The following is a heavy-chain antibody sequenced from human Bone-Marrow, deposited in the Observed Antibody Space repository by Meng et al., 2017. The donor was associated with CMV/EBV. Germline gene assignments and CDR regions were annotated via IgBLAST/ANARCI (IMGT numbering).Heavy chain of an antibody. CDR2: INSDGSST. V-gene: IGHV3-74*01. J-gene: IGHJ4*02. Sequence: GGSLRPSCAASGFTFSTYWMHWVRQAPGKGLVWVSRINSDGSSTSYADSVKGRFTISRDNAKNTLYLQMNSLRAEDTAVYYCALTTVTRGVIFDYWGQGTLVTVSS. CDR1: GFTFSTYW. CDR3: ALTTVTRGVIFDY. D-gene: IGHD4-17*01.